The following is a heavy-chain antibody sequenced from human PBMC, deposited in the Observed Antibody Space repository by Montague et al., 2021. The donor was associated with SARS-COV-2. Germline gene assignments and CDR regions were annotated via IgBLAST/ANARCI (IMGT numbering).Heavy chain of an antibody. CDR2: INHSGGT. J-gene: IGHJ4*02. CDR1: GGSFSGYY. D-gene: IGHD5-18*01. Sequence: SETLSLTCAVYGGSFSGYYWSWIRQPPGKGLEWIGEINHSGGTNYNPSLKSRVTISVDTSKNQFSLKLSSVTAADTAVYYCARGGGYSYGGIDYWGQGTLATVSS. CDR3: ARGGGYSYGGIDY. V-gene: IGHV4-34*01.